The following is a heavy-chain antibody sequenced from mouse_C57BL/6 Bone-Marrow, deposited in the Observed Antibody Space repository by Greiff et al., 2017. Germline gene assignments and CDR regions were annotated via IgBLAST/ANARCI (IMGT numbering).Heavy chain of an antibody. D-gene: IGHD2-2*01. CDR3: AGFGGYQFAY. CDR1: GYTFTSYW. V-gene: IGHV1-69*01. Sequence: QVQLQQPGAELVMPGASVKLSCKASGYTFTSYWMHWVKQRPGQGLECIGEIDPSDSYTNYNHKFKGKSTLTVDKSFSTAYMQLSSLTSAGSAGYYSAGFGGYQFAYWGQGTLVTVSA. CDR2: IDPSDSYT. J-gene: IGHJ3*01.